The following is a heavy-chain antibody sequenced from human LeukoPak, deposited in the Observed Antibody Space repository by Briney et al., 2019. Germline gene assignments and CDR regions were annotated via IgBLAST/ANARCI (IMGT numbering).Heavy chain of an antibody. V-gene: IGHV3-66*01. CDR2: IYAIGTT. Sequence: PGGSLRLSCTASGFTVSSSYMSWVRQAPGKGLEWVSLIYAIGTTYYVDSVKGRFTISRDNSKSTVYLQMNSLRAEDTAVYYCARGSATATIQLDNWGQGTLVTVSS. J-gene: IGHJ4*02. D-gene: IGHD5-24*01. CDR3: ARGSATATIQLDN. CDR1: GFTVSSSY.